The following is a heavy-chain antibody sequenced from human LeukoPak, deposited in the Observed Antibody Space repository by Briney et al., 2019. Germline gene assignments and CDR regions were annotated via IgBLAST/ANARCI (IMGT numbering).Heavy chain of an antibody. J-gene: IGHJ5*02. CDR1: GYTFTSYG. CDR2: ISAYNGNT. V-gene: IGHV1-18*01. Sequence: ASVKVSCKASGYTFTSYGISWVRQAPGQGLEWMGWISAYNGNTNYAQKLQGRVTMTTDTSTSTAYMELRSLRSDGTAVYYCARGVGEGVVVPAAIGNWFDPWGQGTLVTVS. CDR3: ARGVGEGVVVPAAIGNWFDP. D-gene: IGHD2-2*01.